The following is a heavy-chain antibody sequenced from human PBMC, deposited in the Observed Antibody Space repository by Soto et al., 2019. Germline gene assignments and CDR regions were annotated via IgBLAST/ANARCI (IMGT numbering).Heavy chain of an antibody. Sequence: QVQLVESGGGVVQPGRSLRLSCAASGFTFSSYGMHWVRQAPGKGLEWVAVIWYDGSNKYYADSVKGRFTISRDNSKNTLYLQMNSLRAEDTAVYYCARVGRYDFWSGFPPEDYYYYMDVWGKGTTVTVSS. V-gene: IGHV3-33*01. CDR1: GFTFSSYG. CDR3: ARVGRYDFWSGFPPEDYYYYMDV. J-gene: IGHJ6*03. CDR2: IWYDGSNK. D-gene: IGHD3-3*01.